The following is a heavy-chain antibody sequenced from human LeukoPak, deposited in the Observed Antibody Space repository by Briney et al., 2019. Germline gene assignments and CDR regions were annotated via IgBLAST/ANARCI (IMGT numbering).Heavy chain of an antibody. CDR3: ARDYLLYDFWSGYGGRFDY. Sequence: GRSLRLSCAASGFTFSSYAMHWVRQAPGKGLEWVAVISYDGSNKYYADSVKGRFTISRDNAKNSLYLQMNSLRAEDTAVYYCARDYLLYDFWSGYGGRFDYWGQGTLVTVSS. J-gene: IGHJ4*02. D-gene: IGHD3-3*01. V-gene: IGHV3-30-3*01. CDR1: GFTFSSYA. CDR2: ISYDGSNK.